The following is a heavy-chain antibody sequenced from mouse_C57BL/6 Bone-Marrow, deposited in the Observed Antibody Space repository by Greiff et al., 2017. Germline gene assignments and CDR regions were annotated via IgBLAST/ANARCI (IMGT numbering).Heavy chain of an antibody. CDR2: IWWDDDK. D-gene: IGHD1-1*01. CDR3: ARSYYYGSSGIAY. CDR1: GFSLSTFGMG. Sequence: QVTLKVSGPGILQPSQTLSLSCSFSGFSLSTFGMGVGWLRQPSGKGLEWLAHIWWDDDKYYNPALKSRLTISKDTSKDQVFLTIANVDTADTATYYCARSYYYGSSGIAYWGQGTLVTVSA. V-gene: IGHV8-8*01. J-gene: IGHJ3*01.